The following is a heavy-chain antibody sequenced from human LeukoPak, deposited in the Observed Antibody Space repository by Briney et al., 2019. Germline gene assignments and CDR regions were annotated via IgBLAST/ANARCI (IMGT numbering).Heavy chain of an antibody. Sequence: GGSLRLSCAASGFIFDDYAMHWVRQAPGKGLEWVSVISETGDVTHYADSMKGRFTISRDNIKNTLNLQMNSLRAEDTAIYYCARDSSHYLGSSDYWGQGTLVTVSS. D-gene: IGHD6-6*01. CDR3: ARDSSHYLGSSDY. CDR2: ISETGDVT. CDR1: GFIFDDYA. J-gene: IGHJ4*02. V-gene: IGHV3-43*02.